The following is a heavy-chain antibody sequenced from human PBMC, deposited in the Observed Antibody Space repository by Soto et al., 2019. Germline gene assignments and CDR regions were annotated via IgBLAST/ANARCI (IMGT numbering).Heavy chain of an antibody. J-gene: IGHJ4*02. CDR1: GGSFSGYY. D-gene: IGHD6-13*01. CDR2: INHSGST. CDR3: ARIPRRSSRDY. Sequence: QVQLQQWGAGLLKPSETLSLTCAVYGGSFSGYYWSWIRQPPGKGLEWIGEINHSGSTNYNPSLKSRVTISVDTSKNQFSLKLSSVTAADTAVYYCARIPRRSSRDYWGQGTLVTVSS. V-gene: IGHV4-34*01.